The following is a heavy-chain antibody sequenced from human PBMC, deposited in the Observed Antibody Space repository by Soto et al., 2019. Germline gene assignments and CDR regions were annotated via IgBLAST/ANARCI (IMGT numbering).Heavy chain of an antibody. V-gene: IGHV3-64*01. J-gene: IGHJ4*02. CDR2: IGANGGTT. CDR1: GFTFSNYA. D-gene: IGHD5-18*01. Sequence: EVQLVESGGGLVQPGGSLRLSCAASGFTFSNYAMHWVRQAPGKGLEYISAIGANGGTTYYTSSVEGRFTISRDNSKNTLYLQMGSLRAEDTAVYYCARRRGYNYPYDYWDQGTLVTVSS. CDR3: ARRRGYNYPYDY.